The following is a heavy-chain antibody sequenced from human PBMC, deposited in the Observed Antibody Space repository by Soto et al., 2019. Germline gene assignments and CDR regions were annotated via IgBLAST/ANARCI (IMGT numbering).Heavy chain of an antibody. CDR3: ASNSGSSSFDY. Sequence: QLQLQESGPGLVKPSETLSLTCTVSGGSISSSSYYWGWIRQPPGKGLEWIGSIYYSGSTYYNPSLKSRVTISVDTSKNQFSLKLSSVTAADTAVYYCASNSGSSSFDYWGQGTLVTVSS. D-gene: IGHD1-26*01. V-gene: IGHV4-39*01. CDR2: IYYSGST. J-gene: IGHJ4*02. CDR1: GGSISSSSYY.